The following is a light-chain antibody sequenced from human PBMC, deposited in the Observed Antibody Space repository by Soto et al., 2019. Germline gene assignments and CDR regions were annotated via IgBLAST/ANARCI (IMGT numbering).Light chain of an antibody. J-gene: IGKJ5*01. V-gene: IGKV3-15*01. CDR3: QQYNSWPPIT. CDR2: DAS. Sequence: EIVLTQSPTTLSLSPGERAILSCRASQSVGNHLAWYQQKAGQAPRLLIYDASTRATGIPDRFSGGGSGTEFTLTISSLQSEDFVVYYCQQYNSWPPITFGQGTRLEIK. CDR1: QSVGNH.